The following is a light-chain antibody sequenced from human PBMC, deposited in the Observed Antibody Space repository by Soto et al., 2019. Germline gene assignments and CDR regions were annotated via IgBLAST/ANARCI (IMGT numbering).Light chain of an antibody. CDR3: QHYNSYSEA. Sequence: DIQMTQSPSTLSASVGDRVTITCRASQSTNSWLAWYQQKPGKAPKVLIYDVSSLESGVPSRFSGSGSGTEFTLTINSLQPDDFATYYCQHYNSYSEAFGQGTKVDIK. J-gene: IGKJ1*01. CDR2: DVS. CDR1: QSTNSW. V-gene: IGKV1-5*01.